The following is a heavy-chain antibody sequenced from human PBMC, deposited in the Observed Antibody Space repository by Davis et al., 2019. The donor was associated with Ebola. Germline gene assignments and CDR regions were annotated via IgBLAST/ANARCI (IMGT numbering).Heavy chain of an antibody. CDR3: TSGSYYAGGWSDY. J-gene: IGHJ4*02. Sequence: GGSLRLSCAAPGFTFSGSAMHWVRQASGKGLEWVGRIRSKANSYATAYAASVKGRFTISRDDSKNTAYLQMNSLKTEDTAVYYCTSGSYYAGGWSDYWGQGTLVTVSS. D-gene: IGHD1-26*01. V-gene: IGHV3-73*01. CDR2: IRSKANSYAT. CDR1: GFTFSGSA.